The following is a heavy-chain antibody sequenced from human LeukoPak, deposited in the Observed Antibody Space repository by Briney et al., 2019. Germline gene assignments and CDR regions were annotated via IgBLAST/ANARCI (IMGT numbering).Heavy chain of an antibody. Sequence: GSSVKVSCKASGGTFSSYAISWVRQAPGQGLEWMGWISAHNGNIKYAQKIQGRVTMTTDTSTSTAYMELRSLRSDDTAVYYCARDTSYDFWSDPTELFDIWGQGTMVTVS. CDR3: ARDTSYDFWSDPTELFDI. J-gene: IGHJ3*02. CDR2: ISAHNGNI. V-gene: IGHV1-18*01. D-gene: IGHD3-3*01. CDR1: GGTFSSYA.